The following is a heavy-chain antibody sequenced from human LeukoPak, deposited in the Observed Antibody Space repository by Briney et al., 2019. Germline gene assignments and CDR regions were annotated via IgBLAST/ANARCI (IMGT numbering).Heavy chain of an antibody. Sequence: GGSLRLSCAASGFTFSNAWMSWVRQAPGKGLEWVGRIKSKTDGGTTDYAAPVKGRFTISRDDSKNTLYLQINSLKIEDTAVYYCAKAGIAVAGTDGQGSYYMDVWGKGTTVTISS. CDR2: IKSKTDGGTT. CDR3: AKAGIAVAGTDGQGSYYMDV. V-gene: IGHV3-15*01. D-gene: IGHD6-19*01. J-gene: IGHJ6*03. CDR1: GFTFSNAW.